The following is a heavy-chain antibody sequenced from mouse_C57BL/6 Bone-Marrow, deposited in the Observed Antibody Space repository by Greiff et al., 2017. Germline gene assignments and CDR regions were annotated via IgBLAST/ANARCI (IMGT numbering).Heavy chain of an antibody. V-gene: IGHV5-4*01. CDR2: ISDGGSYT. Sequence: EVQLVESGGGLVKPGGSLKLSCAASGFTFSSYAMSWVRQTPEKRLEWVATISDGGSYTYYPDNVKGRFTISRDNAKNTLYLQMSHLKSEDTAMDYCAREQGGYYDWYFDVWGTGTTVTVSS. CDR3: AREQGGYYDWYFDV. CDR1: GFTFSSYA. J-gene: IGHJ1*03. D-gene: IGHD2-3*01.